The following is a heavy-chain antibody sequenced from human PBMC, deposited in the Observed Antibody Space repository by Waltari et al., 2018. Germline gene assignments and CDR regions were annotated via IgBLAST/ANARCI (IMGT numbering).Heavy chain of an antibody. V-gene: IGHV3-33*01. D-gene: IGHD6-19*01. CDR3: ARGIGSGWYVVSYYYGMDV. CDR2: SWDDGSKK. Sequence: QVQLVESGGGVVQPGRSLRLSCAASGFTFSSYGMHWVRQAPGKGLEWVAVSWDDGSKKYYADSVKGRFTISRDNSKNTLYLQMNSLRAEDTAVYYCARGIGSGWYVVSYYYGMDVWGQGTTVTVSS. CDR1: GFTFSSYG. J-gene: IGHJ6*02.